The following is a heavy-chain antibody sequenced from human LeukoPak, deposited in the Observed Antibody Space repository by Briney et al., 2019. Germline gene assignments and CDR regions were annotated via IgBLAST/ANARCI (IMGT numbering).Heavy chain of an antibody. Sequence: SETLSLACAVYGGSFSGYYWSWIRQPPGKGLEWIGEINHSGSTNYNPSLKSRVTISVDTFKNQFSLKLSSVTAADTAVYYCARGRGGYHDSSGYYYWGQGTLVTVSS. CDR3: ARGRGGYHDSSGYYY. V-gene: IGHV4-34*01. CDR1: GGSFSGYY. CDR2: INHSGST. D-gene: IGHD3-22*01. J-gene: IGHJ4*02.